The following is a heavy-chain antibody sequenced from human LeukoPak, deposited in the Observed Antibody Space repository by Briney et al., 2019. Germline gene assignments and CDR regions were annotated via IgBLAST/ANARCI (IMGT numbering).Heavy chain of an antibody. J-gene: IGHJ6*03. CDR3: ARTSYYYYYMDV. CDR1: GGSISSHY. CDR2: IYYSGST. V-gene: IGHV4-59*11. Sequence: SETLSLTCTVSGGSISSHYWSWIRQPPGKGLEWIGYIYYSGSTNYNPSLKSRVTISVDTSKNQFSLKLSSVTAADTAVYYCARTSYYYYYMDVWGKGTTVTVSS.